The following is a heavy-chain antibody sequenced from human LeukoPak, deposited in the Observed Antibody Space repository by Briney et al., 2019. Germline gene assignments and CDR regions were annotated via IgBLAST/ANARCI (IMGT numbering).Heavy chain of an antibody. CDR1: GGSISSYY. CDR2: IYYSGST. Sequence: PSETLSLTCTVSGGSISSYYWSWIRQPPGKGLGWIGYIYYSGSTNYNPSLKSRVTISVDTSKNQFSLKLSSVTAADTAVYYCARTPPYYGMDVWGQGTTVTVSS. CDR3: ARTPPYYGMDV. J-gene: IGHJ6*02. V-gene: IGHV4-59*08.